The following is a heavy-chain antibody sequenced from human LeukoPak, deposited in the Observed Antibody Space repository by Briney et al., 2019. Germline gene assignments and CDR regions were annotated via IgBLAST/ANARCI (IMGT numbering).Heavy chain of an antibody. D-gene: IGHD1-1*01. CDR2: INPNSGGT. CDR3: ATGGTTAAAFDI. Sequence: ASVKVSCKASGCTFTSYYMHWVRQAPGQGLEWMGWINPNSGGTNYAQKFQGRVTMTGDTSITTAYMELSRLTSNDTAVYYCATGGTTAAAFDIWGQGTMVTVSS. V-gene: IGHV1-2*02. CDR1: GCTFTSYY. J-gene: IGHJ3*02.